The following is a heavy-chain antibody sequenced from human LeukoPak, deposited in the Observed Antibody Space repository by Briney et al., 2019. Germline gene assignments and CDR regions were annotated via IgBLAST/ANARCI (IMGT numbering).Heavy chain of an antibody. Sequence: SETLSLTCGVYGWSFSGYYWGWIRQPPGKGLEWIGAVNLGGSTSYNASLRSRVTISVDTSKNQFSLKLSSVTAADTAVYYCASLTPLFDYWGQGTLVTVSS. D-gene: IGHD4-23*01. J-gene: IGHJ4*02. V-gene: IGHV4-34*01. CDR2: VNLGGST. CDR1: GWSFSGYY. CDR3: ASLTPLFDY.